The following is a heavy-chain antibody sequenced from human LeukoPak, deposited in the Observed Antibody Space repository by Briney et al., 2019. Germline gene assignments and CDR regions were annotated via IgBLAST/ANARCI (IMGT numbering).Heavy chain of an antibody. J-gene: IGHJ4*02. V-gene: IGHV3-30*02. Sequence: PGGSLRLSCAASGFTVSSTHMSWARQAPGKGREWVAFIRYDGSNKYYADSVKGRFTISRDNSKNTLYLQMNSLRAEDTAVYYCAKDTGDFGFFLYWGQGTLVTVSS. CDR2: IRYDGSNK. CDR3: AKDTGDFGFFLY. D-gene: IGHD3-16*01. CDR1: GFTVSSTH.